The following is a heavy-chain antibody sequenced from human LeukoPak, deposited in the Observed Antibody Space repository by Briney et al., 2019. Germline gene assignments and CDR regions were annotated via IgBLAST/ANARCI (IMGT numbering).Heavy chain of an antibody. CDR1: DCSISGSY. CDR3: ARRHGSGSNNWFDP. J-gene: IGHJ5*02. V-gene: IGHV4-4*09. CDR2: IYSSGIT. D-gene: IGHD3-10*01. Sequence: PSENLSLTCTVSDCSISGSYWSWIRQTPAKGLEWIGYIYSSGITNYSPSLKSRLALSVDTSKNQFSLKLNSVTAADTAVYYCARRHGSGSNNWFDPWGQGTLVTVSS.